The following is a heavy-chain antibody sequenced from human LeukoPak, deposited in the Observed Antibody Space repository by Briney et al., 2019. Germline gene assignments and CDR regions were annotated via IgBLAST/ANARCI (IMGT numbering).Heavy chain of an antibody. D-gene: IGHD3-22*01. Sequence: GASVKVSCKASGGTFSSYAISWVRQAPGQGLEWVGVIIPIFGTANYAQKFQGRVTITADESTSTAYMELSSLRSEDTAVYYCARVSNTYYYDSSGYASWFDPWGQGTLVTVSS. CDR3: ARVSNTYYYDSSGYASWFDP. V-gene: IGHV1-69*13. CDR2: IIPIFGTA. J-gene: IGHJ5*02. CDR1: GGTFSSYA.